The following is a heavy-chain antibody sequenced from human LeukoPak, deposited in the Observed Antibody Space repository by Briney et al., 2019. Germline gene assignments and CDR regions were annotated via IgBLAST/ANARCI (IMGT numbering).Heavy chain of an antibody. CDR1: GYTFTGYY. Sequence: ASVKVSCKASGYTFTGYYMHWVRQAPGQGLEWMGIINPSGGSTSYAQKFQGRVTMTRDTSMSTVYMKLSSLRSEDTAVYYCAGHPPYYYDSSGYSHQFDYWGQGTLVTVSS. V-gene: IGHV1-46*01. CDR3: AGHPPYYYDSSGYSHQFDY. J-gene: IGHJ4*02. D-gene: IGHD3-22*01. CDR2: INPSGGST.